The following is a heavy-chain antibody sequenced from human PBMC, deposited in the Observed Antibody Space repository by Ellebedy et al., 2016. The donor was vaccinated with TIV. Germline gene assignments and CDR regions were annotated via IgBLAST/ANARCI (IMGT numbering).Heavy chain of an antibody. J-gene: IGHJ4*02. CDR1: GYTFTGYY. V-gene: IGHV1-2*02. Sequence: ASVKVSXXASGYTFTGYYMHWVRQAPGQGLEWMGWINPNSGGTNYAQKFQGRVTMTRDTSISTAYMELSSLRSEDTAVYYCARDQSYDSSGYYYVNYFDYWGQGTLVTVSS. CDR3: ARDQSYDSSGYYYVNYFDY. CDR2: INPNSGGT. D-gene: IGHD3-22*01.